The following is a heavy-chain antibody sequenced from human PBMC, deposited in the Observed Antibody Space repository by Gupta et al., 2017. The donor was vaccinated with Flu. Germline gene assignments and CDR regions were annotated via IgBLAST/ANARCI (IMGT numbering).Heavy chain of an antibody. CDR3: ARLGYCINGVCSWYFDL. D-gene: IGHD2-8*01. V-gene: IGHV4-39*01. Sequence: QLQLQESGPGLVKPSETLSLPCTVSDVSISTSSYYWGWIRQPPGKGLEWIGSIYYSGSTDYNPSLKSRVTISVDTSKNQFSLKLTSVTAADTAVYYCARLGYCINGVCSWYFDLWGRGALVTVSS. CDR1: DVSISTSSYY. CDR2: IYYSGST. J-gene: IGHJ2*01.